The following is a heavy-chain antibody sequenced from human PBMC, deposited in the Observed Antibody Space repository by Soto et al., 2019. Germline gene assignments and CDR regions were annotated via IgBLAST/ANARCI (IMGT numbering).Heavy chain of an antibody. Sequence: GGSLRLSCEVSGFTLTIYGMNCVRQAPDKGLEWVSTIGRGGDTFYADSVRGRFTISRDNSKNTLFLQMNSLRAEDTALYFCAKDGTTAGIHYYGMDIWGQGTTVTVSS. J-gene: IGHJ6*02. V-gene: IGHV3-23*01. CDR2: IGRGGDT. D-gene: IGHD1-1*01. CDR1: GFTLTIYG. CDR3: AKDGTTAGIHYYGMDI.